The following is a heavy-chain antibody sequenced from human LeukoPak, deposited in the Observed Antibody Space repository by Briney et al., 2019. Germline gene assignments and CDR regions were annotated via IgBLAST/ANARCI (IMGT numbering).Heavy chain of an antibody. J-gene: IGHJ4*02. CDR1: GGSISSSSYY. D-gene: IGHD6-19*01. CDR2: IYYSGST. V-gene: IGHV4-39*07. CDR3: ARNRRYSSGWYSY. Sequence: PSETLSLTCTVSGGSISSSSYYWGWIRQPPGKGLEWIGSIYYSGSTNYNPSLKSRVTISVDTSKNQFSLKLSSVTAADTAVYYCARNRRYSSGWYSYWGQGTLVTVSS.